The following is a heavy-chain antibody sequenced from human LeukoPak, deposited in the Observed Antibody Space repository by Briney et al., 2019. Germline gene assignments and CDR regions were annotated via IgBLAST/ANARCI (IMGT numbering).Heavy chain of an antibody. CDR3: ARGSIFGVYTF. CDR1: GGSISSYY. Sequence: SETLSLTCTVSGGSISSYYWSWIRQPPGKGLEWIGYIYYTESTNYNPSLKSRVTISVDTSKNQLSLKLSSVTAADTAVYYCARGSIFGVYTFWGQGTLVTVSS. V-gene: IGHV4-59*08. D-gene: IGHD3-3*01. CDR2: IYYTEST. J-gene: IGHJ4*02.